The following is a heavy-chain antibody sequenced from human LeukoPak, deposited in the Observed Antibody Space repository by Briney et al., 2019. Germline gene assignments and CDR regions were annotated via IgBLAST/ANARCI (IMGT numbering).Heavy chain of an antibody. CDR2: INPNSGGT. Sequence: ASVKVSCKASGYTFTGYYMHWVRQAPGQGLEWMGWINPNSGGTNYAQKFQGRVTMTRDTSISTAYMELSRLRSDDTAVYYCARDGEGKYCSSTSCPRLNYWGQGTLVTVSS. CDR3: ARDGEGKYCSSTSCPRLNY. CDR1: GYTFTGYY. D-gene: IGHD2-2*01. J-gene: IGHJ4*02. V-gene: IGHV1-2*02.